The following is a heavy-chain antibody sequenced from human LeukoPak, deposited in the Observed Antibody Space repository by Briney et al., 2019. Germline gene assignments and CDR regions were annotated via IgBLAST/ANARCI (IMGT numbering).Heavy chain of an antibody. CDR2: IYYSGST. D-gene: IGHD6-6*01. CDR3: ARGKSSSSLNWFDP. V-gene: IGHV4-31*03. Sequence: SETLSLTCTVSGGSISSGGYYWRWIRQHPGKGLEWIGYIYYSGSTYYNPSLKSRVTISVDTSKNQFSLKLSSVTAADTAVYYCARGKSSSSLNWFDPWGQGTLVTVSS. J-gene: IGHJ5*02. CDR1: GGSISSGGYY.